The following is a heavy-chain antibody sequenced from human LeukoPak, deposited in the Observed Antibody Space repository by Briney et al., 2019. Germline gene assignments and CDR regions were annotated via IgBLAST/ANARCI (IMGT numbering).Heavy chain of an antibody. CDR3: ARMTSSGWYREDY. Sequence: AETLSLTCTVSADSISSSTYYWGWIRQPPGKGLEWIGSIYYSGSTYYNPSLKSRVTISVDTSENQFSLKLSSVTAADTAVYYCARMTSSGWYREDYWGQGTLVTVSS. V-gene: IGHV4-39*07. CDR2: IYYSGST. J-gene: IGHJ4*02. D-gene: IGHD6-19*01. CDR1: ADSISSSTYY.